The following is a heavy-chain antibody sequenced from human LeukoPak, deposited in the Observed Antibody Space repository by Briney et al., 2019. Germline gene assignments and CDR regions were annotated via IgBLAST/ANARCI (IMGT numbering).Heavy chain of an antibody. Sequence: AGGSLRLSCAASGFTVSSNYMSWVRQAPGKGLEWVSVIYSGGSTYYADSVKGRFTISRDNSKNTLYLQMNSLRAEDTAVYYCARAGLGARNYMDVWGKGTTVTVSS. J-gene: IGHJ6*03. CDR1: GFTVSSNY. CDR3: ARAGLGARNYMDV. CDR2: IYSGGST. V-gene: IGHV3-53*01. D-gene: IGHD1-26*01.